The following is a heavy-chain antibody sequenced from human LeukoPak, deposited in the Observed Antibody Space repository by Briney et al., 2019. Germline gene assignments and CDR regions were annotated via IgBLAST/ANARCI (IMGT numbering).Heavy chain of an antibody. V-gene: IGHV3-21*01. CDR2: ISTSSSYI. Sequence: SGGSLRLSCAASGFTFSSYGMHWVRQAPGKGLEWVSSISTSSSYIYYADSVKGRFTISRDNARKSLYLQMNSLRAVDTAVYYCARGASVVAGNDNAFKMWGQGTMVTVSS. D-gene: IGHD6-19*01. CDR1: GFTFSSYG. CDR3: ARGASVVAGNDNAFKM. J-gene: IGHJ3*02.